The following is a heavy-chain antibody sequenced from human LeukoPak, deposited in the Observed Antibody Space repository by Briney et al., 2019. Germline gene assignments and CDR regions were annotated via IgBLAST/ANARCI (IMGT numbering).Heavy chain of an antibody. CDR3: ARGPTTYYDFWSGYQWYYFDY. CDR1: GFTFDDYA. J-gene: IGHJ4*02. CDR2: ISWNSGSI. D-gene: IGHD3-3*01. Sequence: GGSLRLSCAASGFTFDDYAMHWVRQAPGKGLEWVSGISWNSGSIGSADSVKGRFTISRDNAKNSLYLQMNSLRAEDTALYYCARGPTTYYDFWSGYQWYYFDYWGQGTLVTVSS. V-gene: IGHV3-9*01.